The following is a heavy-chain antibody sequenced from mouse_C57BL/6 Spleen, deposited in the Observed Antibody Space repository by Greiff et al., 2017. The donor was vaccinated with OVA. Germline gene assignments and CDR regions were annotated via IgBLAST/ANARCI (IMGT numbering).Heavy chain of an antibody. CDR1: GYTFTSYG. Sequence: QVQLKQSGAELARPGASVKLSCKASGYTFTSYGISWVKQRTGQGLEWIGEIYPRSGNTYYNEKFKGKATLTADKSSSTAYMELRSLTSEDSAVYFCAREGYEGGYYFDYWGQGTTLTVSS. V-gene: IGHV1-81*01. CDR2: IYPRSGNT. D-gene: IGHD2-2*01. J-gene: IGHJ2*01. CDR3: AREGYEGGYYFDY.